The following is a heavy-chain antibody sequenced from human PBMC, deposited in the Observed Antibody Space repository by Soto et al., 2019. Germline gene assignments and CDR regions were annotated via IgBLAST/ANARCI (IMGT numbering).Heavy chain of an antibody. J-gene: IGHJ3*02. D-gene: IGHD2-21*01. CDR3: GGDRNGNHIGAFEM. V-gene: IGHV3-23*01. CDR1: GFTFFKYA. Sequence: EVQLLESGGGLEQPGGSLTISCAASGFTFFKYAMTWVRQAPGKGLEWVSSIGGTGAPTKYADSVKDRFIISRDNSKNTVYLQLSSLRPGDTAVYYCGGDRNGNHIGAFEMWGQGTVVTVSS. CDR2: IGGTGAPT.